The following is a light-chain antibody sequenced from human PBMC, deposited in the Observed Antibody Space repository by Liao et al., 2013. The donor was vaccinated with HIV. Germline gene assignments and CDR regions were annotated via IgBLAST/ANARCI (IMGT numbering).Light chain of an antibody. J-gene: IGLJ2*01. V-gene: IGLV3-1*01. CDR2: QDS. Sequence: SYVLTQPPSVSVAPGQTATITCGGHSIGSKSVHWYQQKPGQSPLLLIYQDSYRPSGIPERFSGSNSGNTATLTISGTQPMDEADYYCQAWDRNTAIFGGGTKLTVL. CDR3: QAWDRNTAI. CDR1: SIGSKS.